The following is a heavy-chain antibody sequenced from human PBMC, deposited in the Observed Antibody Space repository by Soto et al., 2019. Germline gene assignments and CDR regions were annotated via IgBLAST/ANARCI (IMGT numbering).Heavy chain of an antibody. V-gene: IGHV6-1*01. Sequence: LXLTCGISRDSVSSNSAAWNWVMQSPSIGLEWLGRTYYRSKWYDDYAVSVKSRITIKPDTSKNQFSLQLNSVTPEDSAVYYCTRGAGRGYCTGNTCYSPYNYYGMDVWGQGTTVTVSS. CDR3: TRGAGRGYCTGNTCYSPYNYYGMDV. CDR2: TYYRSKWYD. CDR1: RDSVSSNSAA. J-gene: IGHJ6*02. D-gene: IGHD2-15*01.